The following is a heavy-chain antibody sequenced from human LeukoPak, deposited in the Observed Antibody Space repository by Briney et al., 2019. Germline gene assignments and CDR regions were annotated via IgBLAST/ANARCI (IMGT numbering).Heavy chain of an antibody. CDR3: AREGGFYRPLDY. Sequence: SETLSPTCGVSGGSVTSTNWWTWVRQPPGKGLEWIGEVHLDGRTNYNPSLKSRLTMSVDLSENHISLKLTSVTAADTAVYYCAREGGFYRPLDYSGQGTLVTVSS. CDR2: VHLDGRT. CDR1: GGSVTSTNW. V-gene: IGHV4-4*02. J-gene: IGHJ4*02. D-gene: IGHD3-3*01.